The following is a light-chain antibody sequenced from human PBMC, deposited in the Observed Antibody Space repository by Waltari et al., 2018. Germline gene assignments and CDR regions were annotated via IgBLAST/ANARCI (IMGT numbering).Light chain of an antibody. CDR1: TLNIGNN. CDR3: GSWDSSLGIGV. Sequence: QSVLTQAPSVSAAPGQTATISCSGTTLNIGNNVSWYQQLPGAAPKIVIYEDNRRPSGIPDRFSGSKSGASATLGITGLQTGDEADYYCGSWDSSLGIGVLGGGTRLTVL. V-gene: IGLV1-51*01. J-gene: IGLJ3*02. CDR2: EDN.